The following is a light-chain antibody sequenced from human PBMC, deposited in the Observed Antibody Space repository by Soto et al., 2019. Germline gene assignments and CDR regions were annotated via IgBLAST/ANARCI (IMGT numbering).Light chain of an antibody. Sequence: DIQMTQSPSTLSASVGDRVSITCRASQSVDRYLAWYQQKPGKAPHLLIYDASSLESGVPSRFSGSGSGTEFTLTISSLQPDAFTTFYCQQYKDYTWTFGQGTKVEV. V-gene: IGKV1-5*01. CDR2: DAS. CDR3: QQYKDYTWT. CDR1: QSVDRY. J-gene: IGKJ1*01.